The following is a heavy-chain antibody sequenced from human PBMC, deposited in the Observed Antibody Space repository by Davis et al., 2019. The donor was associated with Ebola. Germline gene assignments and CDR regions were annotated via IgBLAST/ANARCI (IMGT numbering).Heavy chain of an antibody. V-gene: IGHV1-46*03. J-gene: IGHJ4*02. CDR3: TSGIAARPDFDY. Sequence: ASVKVSCKASGYTFTSYYMHWVRQAPGQGLEWMGIINPSGGSTSYAQKFQGRVTMTRDTSTSTVYMELSSLRSEDTAVYYCTSGIAARPDFDYWGQGTLVTVSS. CDR2: INPSGGST. CDR1: GYTFTSYY. D-gene: IGHD6-6*01.